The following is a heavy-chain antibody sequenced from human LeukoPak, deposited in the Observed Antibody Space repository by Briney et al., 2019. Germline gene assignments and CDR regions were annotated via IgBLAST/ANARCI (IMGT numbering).Heavy chain of an antibody. CDR3: ARLWSRYCSGGSCYSQDMDY. V-gene: IGHV4-59*08. Sequence: SETLSLTCTVSGGSISSYYWSWIRQPPGKGLEWIGYIYYSGSTDYNPSLKSRVTISVDTSKNQFSLKLSSVTAADTAVYYCARLWSRYCSGGSCYSQDMDYWGQGTLVTVSS. D-gene: IGHD2-15*01. CDR2: IYYSGST. J-gene: IGHJ4*02. CDR1: GGSISSYY.